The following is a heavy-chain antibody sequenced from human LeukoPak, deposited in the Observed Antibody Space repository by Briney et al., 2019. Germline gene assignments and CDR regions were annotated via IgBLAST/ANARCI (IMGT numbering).Heavy chain of an antibody. Sequence: GGSLRLSCAASGPTFSNAWMSWVRQAPGKGLEWVGRIKSKTDGGTTDYAAPVKGRFTISRDDSKNTLYLQMNSLKTEDTAVYYCTTEYYYDSSGDYWGQGTLVTVSS. J-gene: IGHJ4*02. D-gene: IGHD3-22*01. CDR2: IKSKTDGGTT. CDR3: TTEYYYDSSGDY. CDR1: GPTFSNAW. V-gene: IGHV3-15*01.